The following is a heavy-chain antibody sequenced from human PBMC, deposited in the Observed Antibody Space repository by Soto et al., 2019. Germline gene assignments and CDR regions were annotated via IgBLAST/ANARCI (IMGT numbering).Heavy chain of an antibody. CDR2: ISSSSTIL. CDR3: ARDGYSTSSDWPWFDP. J-gene: IGHJ5*02. CDR1: GFTFSVYT. D-gene: IGHD6-6*01. V-gene: IGHV3-48*02. Sequence: GGSLRLSCEASGFTFSVYTTHWVRQAPGKGLEWVSSISSSSTILHYRDSVKGGFTISRDNAKSSLYVQMNSLRDDDTAVYYCARDGYSTSSDWPWFDPWGQGTLVPVSP.